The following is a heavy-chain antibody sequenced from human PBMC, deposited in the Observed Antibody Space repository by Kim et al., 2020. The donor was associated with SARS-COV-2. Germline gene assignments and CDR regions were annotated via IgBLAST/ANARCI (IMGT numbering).Heavy chain of an antibody. D-gene: IGHD1-1*01. Sequence: YYADSVKGRFTISRDNAKNSLYLQMNSLRDEDTAVYYCARVPSKQLAPDYWGQGTLVTVSS. J-gene: IGHJ4*02. CDR3: ARVPSKQLAPDY. V-gene: IGHV3-48*02.